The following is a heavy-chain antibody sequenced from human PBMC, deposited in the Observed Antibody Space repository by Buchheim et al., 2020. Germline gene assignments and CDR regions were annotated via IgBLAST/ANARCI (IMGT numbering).Heavy chain of an antibody. J-gene: IGHJ4*02. D-gene: IGHD3-22*01. V-gene: IGHV3-7*01. CDR2: IKQDGSGK. CDR1: GFTFSSYG. CDR3: AREGEYYYDSSYFDY. Sequence: EVQLVESGGGLVQPGGSLRLSCAASGFTFSSYGMSWVRKAPGKGLEWVANIKQDGSGKYYVDSVKGRFTISRDNAKNSLYLQMNSLRAEDTAVYYCAREGEYYYDSSYFDYWGQGTL.